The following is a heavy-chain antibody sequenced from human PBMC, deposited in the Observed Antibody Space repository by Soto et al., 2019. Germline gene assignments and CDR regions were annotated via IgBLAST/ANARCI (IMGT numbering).Heavy chain of an antibody. J-gene: IGHJ4*02. V-gene: IGHV3-23*01. D-gene: IGHD6-13*01. CDR3: ARRGPGTYFDY. Sequence: PGGSLRLSCSASGFTFSSYAMSWVRQAPGKGLEWVSAISGSGGTIYYADSVKGRFTISRDNSKNTLYLQMNSLRTEDTAVYYCARRGPGTYFDYWGQGTLVTVSS. CDR1: GFTFSSYA. CDR2: ISGSGGTI.